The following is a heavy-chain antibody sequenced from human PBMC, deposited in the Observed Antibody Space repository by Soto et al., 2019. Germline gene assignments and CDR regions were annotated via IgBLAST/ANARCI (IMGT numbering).Heavy chain of an antibody. Sequence: SETLSLTCTVSGGSVSSGSYYWSWIRQPPGKGLEWIGYIYYSGSTNYNPSLKSRVTISVDTSKNQFSLKLSSVTAADTAVYYCARDRTYYDFWSGYPPIPHYYYYGMDVWGQGTTVTVSS. CDR3: ARDRTYYDFWSGYPPIPHYYYYGMDV. J-gene: IGHJ6*02. V-gene: IGHV4-61*01. CDR2: IYYSGST. CDR1: GGSVSSGSYY. D-gene: IGHD3-3*01.